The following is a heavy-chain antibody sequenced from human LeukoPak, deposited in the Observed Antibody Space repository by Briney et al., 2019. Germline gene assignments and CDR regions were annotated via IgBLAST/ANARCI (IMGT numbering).Heavy chain of an antibody. D-gene: IGHD3-9*01. CDR2: IYYSGST. CDR3: ARTSYDILTGRIWYFDL. J-gene: IGHJ2*01. CDR1: GGSISSGDYY. V-gene: IGHV4-30-4*01. Sequence: SETLSLTCTVSGGSISSGDYYWSWIRQPPGKGLEWIGYIYYSGSTYYNPSLKSRVTISVDTSKNQFSLKLSSVTAADTAVYYCARTSYDILTGRIWYFDLWGRGTLVTVSS.